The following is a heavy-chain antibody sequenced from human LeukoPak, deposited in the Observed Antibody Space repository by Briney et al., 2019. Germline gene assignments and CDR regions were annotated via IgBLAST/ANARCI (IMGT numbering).Heavy chain of an antibody. D-gene: IGHD1-26*01. Sequence: GGSLRLSCAASGFTFDDYAMHWVRQGPGKSLEWVSLINENGDIAYYGDSVRGRFTVSRDNAKNSLYLQMNSPTTEDTALYYCAKARWEPNFDYRGQGTLVTVSS. J-gene: IGHJ4*02. V-gene: IGHV3-43*02. CDR2: INENGDIA. CDR3: AKARWEPNFDY. CDR1: GFTFDDYA.